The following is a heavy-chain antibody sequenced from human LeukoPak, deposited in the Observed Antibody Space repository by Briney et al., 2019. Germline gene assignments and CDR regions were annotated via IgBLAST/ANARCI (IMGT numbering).Heavy chain of an antibody. Sequence: PSETLSLTCAVYGGSFSGYYWSWIRQPPGKGLEWIGEINHSGSTNYNPSLKSRVTISVDTSKNQLSLKLSSVTAADTAVYYCARHYDNDSYYYAHFDYWGQGTLVTVSS. J-gene: IGHJ4*01. D-gene: IGHD3-22*01. CDR1: GGSFSGYY. CDR2: INHSGST. V-gene: IGHV4-34*01. CDR3: ARHYDNDSYYYAHFDY.